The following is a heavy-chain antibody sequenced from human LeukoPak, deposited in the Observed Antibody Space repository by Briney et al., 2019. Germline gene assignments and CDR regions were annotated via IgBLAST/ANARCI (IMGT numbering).Heavy chain of an antibody. Sequence: PGGSLRLSCAASGFTFSSFAMHWVRQAPGKGLEWVAFISYDGSNKYYAESVKGRFTISRDNSKNSLYLQMNSLRAEDTAVYYCARDDTVTAHFDYWGQGTLVTVSS. V-gene: IGHV3-30-3*01. D-gene: IGHD4-11*01. CDR2: ISYDGSNK. CDR3: ARDDTVTAHFDY. CDR1: GFTFSSFA. J-gene: IGHJ4*02.